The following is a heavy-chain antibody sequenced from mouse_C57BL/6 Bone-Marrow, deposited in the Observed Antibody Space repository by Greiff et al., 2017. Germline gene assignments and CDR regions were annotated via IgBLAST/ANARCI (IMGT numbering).Heavy chain of an antibody. CDR2: IYPRDGST. Sequence: VPLQQPDAELVKPGASVQISCTVSGYTFTDHPLHWMKPRPEQGLEWIGYIYPRDGSTKYNEKFKGKTTLTADKASSTAYMQLSSLTSEDSAVYYYARCIYGNYEFAYWGQGTLVTVSA. J-gene: IGHJ3*01. D-gene: IGHD2-1*01. CDR1: GYTFTDHP. V-gene: IGHV1-78*01. CDR3: ARCIYGNYEFAY.